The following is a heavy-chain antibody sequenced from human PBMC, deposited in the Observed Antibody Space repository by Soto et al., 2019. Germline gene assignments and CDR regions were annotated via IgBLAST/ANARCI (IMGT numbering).Heavy chain of an antibody. D-gene: IGHD5-18*01. V-gene: IGHV3-23*01. Sequence: VQLLESGGGLVQPGGSLRLSCAGSGFTFSGYAMTWVRQAPGKGLEWVSSIDESGGSTSYADSVKGRFTVSRDNSQNTLYLHMSSLRADDTAIYYCANKIWIQLRTAADVWGQGTTVTVS. CDR2: IDESGGST. CDR1: GFTFSGYA. CDR3: ANKIWIQLRTAADV. J-gene: IGHJ6*02.